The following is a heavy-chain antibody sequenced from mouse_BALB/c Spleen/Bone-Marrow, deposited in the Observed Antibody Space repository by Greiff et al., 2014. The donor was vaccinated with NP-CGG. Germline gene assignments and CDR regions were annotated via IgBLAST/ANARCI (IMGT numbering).Heavy chain of an antibody. Sequence: VQLQQSGAELVRPGTSVKMSCKAAGYTFTNYWIGWVKQRPGRGLEWIGDIYPGGGYTNYNEKFKGKATLTADTSSSTAYMQLSSLTSEDSAIYYCARTRDGSSSYYAMDYWGQGTSVTVSS. V-gene: IGHV1-63*02. CDR1: GYTFTNYW. CDR2: IYPGGGYT. J-gene: IGHJ4*01. CDR3: ARTRDGSSSYYAMDY. D-gene: IGHD1-1*01.